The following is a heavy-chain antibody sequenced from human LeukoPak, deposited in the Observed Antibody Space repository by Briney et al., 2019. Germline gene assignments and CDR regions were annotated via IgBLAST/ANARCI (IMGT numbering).Heavy chain of an antibody. CDR2: IGASGGGT. Sequence: GGSQRLSCAASAFTFTSFAMTCVRQAPGKGLEWVSTIGASGGGTFYADSVKGRFTISRDNSKNTLYLQMNSLRVDDTSVYYCAKGSSSGWSKFDYWGQGTLVTVSS. J-gene: IGHJ4*02. D-gene: IGHD6-19*01. CDR3: AKGSSSGWSKFDY. V-gene: IGHV3-23*01. CDR1: AFTFTSFA.